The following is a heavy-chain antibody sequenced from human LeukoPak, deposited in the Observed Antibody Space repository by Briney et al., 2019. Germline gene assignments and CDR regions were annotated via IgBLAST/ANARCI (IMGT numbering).Heavy chain of an antibody. J-gene: IGHJ5*02. V-gene: IGHV4-59*01. CDR2: IYYSGST. Sequence: SETLSLTCTVSGGSISSYYWSWNRQPPGKGLEWIGYIYYSGSTNYNPSLKSRVTISVDTSKNQFSLKLSSVTAADTAVYYCARDFGHSSGLENWFDPWGQGTLVTVSS. CDR1: GGSISSYY. CDR3: ARDFGHSSGLENWFDP. D-gene: IGHD6-19*01.